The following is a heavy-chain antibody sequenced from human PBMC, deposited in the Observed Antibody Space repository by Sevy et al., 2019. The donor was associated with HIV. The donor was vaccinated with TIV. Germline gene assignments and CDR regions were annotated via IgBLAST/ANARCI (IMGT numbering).Heavy chain of an antibody. V-gene: IGHV3-21*01. D-gene: IGHD3-16*01. CDR3: ARDREYDYVWGSSGDAFDI. CDR2: ISSSSSYI. J-gene: IGHJ3*02. Sequence: GGSLRLSCAASGFTFSSYSMNWVRQAPGKGLEWVSSISSSSSYIYYADSVKGRFTISRDNAMNSLYLQMNSLRAEDTAVYYCARDREYDYVWGSSGDAFDIWGQGTMVTVSS. CDR1: GFTFSSYS.